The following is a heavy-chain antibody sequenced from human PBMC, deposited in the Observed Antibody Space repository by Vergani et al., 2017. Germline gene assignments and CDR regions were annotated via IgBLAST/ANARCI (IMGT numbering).Heavy chain of an antibody. CDR3: ARVIVVVPAANLDWYFDL. Sequence: QVQLQQWGAGLLKPSETLSLTCTVSGGSISSYYWSWIRQPPGKGLEWIGYIYYSGSTNYNPSLKSRVTISVDTSKNQFSLKLSSVTAADTAVYYCARVIVVVPAANLDWYFDLWGRGTLVTVSS. V-gene: IGHV4-59*01. CDR1: GGSISSYY. D-gene: IGHD2-2*01. CDR2: IYYSGST. J-gene: IGHJ2*01.